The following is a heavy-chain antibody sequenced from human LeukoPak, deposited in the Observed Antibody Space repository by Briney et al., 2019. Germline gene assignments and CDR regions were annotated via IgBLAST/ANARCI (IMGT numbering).Heavy chain of an antibody. Sequence: GGSLRLSCAASGFTFSSYAMSWVRQAPGKGLEWVSAISGSGGSTYYADSVKGRFTISRDNAKNSLYLQMNSLRAEDTAVYYCASRGGSYHYYFDYWGQGTLVTVSS. CDR1: GFTFSSYA. V-gene: IGHV3-23*01. D-gene: IGHD1-26*01. CDR2: ISGSGGST. J-gene: IGHJ4*02. CDR3: ASRGGSYHYYFDY.